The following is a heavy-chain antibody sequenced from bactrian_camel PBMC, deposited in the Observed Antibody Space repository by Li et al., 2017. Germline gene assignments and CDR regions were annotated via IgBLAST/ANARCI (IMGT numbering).Heavy chain of an antibody. D-gene: IGHD2*01. CDR2: IYNDSSNTYTNT. CDR3: ATEAGLFPCGTYCNTWTADFGY. CDR1: GFTFSSYE. V-gene: IGHV3-2*01. J-gene: IGHJ6*01. Sequence: HVQLVESGGGSVQPGGSLRLSCAASGFTFSSYEMTWVRQAPGKGLEWVSIIYNDSSNTYTNTYYTDSVKGRFTISRDDGKNMVYLQMNSLQSNDTGLYYCATEAGLFPCGTYCNTWTADFGYWGQGTQVTVS.